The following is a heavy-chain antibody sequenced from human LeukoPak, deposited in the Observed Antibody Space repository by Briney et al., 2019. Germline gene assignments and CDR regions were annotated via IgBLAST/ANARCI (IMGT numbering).Heavy chain of an antibody. J-gene: IGHJ4*02. CDR1: GYTFTSYD. V-gene: IGHV1-2*02. D-gene: IGHD1-26*01. CDR2: MNPNSGST. CDR3: ARGARGEPYYFDY. Sequence: ASVKVSCKASGYTFTSYDINWVRQATGQGLEWMGWMNPNSGSTNYAQKFQGRVTMTRDTSISTAYMELSRLRSDDTAVYYCARGARGEPYYFDYWGQGTLVTVSS.